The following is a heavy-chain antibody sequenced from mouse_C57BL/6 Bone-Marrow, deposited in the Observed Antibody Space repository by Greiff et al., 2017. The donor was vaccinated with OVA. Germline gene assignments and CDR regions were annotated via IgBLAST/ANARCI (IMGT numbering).Heavy chain of an antibody. J-gene: IGHJ3*01. V-gene: IGHV1-55*01. CDR3: GREGEWLFPLAY. D-gene: IGHD2-2*01. CDR1: GYTFTSYW. CDR2: IYPGSGST. Sequence: QVQLQQPGAELVKPGASVKMSCKASGYTFTSYWITWVKQRPGQGLEWIGDIYPGSGSTNYNEKFKSKATLTVDTSSSTAYMQLSSLTSGDAAVYYWGREGEWLFPLAYWGQGTLVTVSA.